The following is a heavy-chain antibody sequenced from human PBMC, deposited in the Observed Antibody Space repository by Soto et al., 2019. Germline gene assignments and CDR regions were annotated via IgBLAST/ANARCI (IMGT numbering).Heavy chain of an antibody. V-gene: IGHV1-24*01. CDR2: FDHEDGET. CDR1: GYTFTSYG. J-gene: IGHJ4*02. CDR3: ATPVYDYWCGYPPFDY. D-gene: IGHD3-3*01. Sequence: ASVKVSCKASGYTFTSYGISWVRQAPGQGLEWMGCFDHEDGETIYAQKLQGRVTMTEDTSTDTAYMELSSLRSEDTAVYYCATPVYDYWCGYPPFDYWGQGTLVTVSS.